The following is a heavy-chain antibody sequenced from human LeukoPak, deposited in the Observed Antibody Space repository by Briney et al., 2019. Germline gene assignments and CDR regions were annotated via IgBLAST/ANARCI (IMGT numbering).Heavy chain of an antibody. CDR3: AKDHLYCSGGSCYSYYYGMYV. J-gene: IGHJ6*04. CDR2: ISYDGSNK. Sequence: GGPLRLSCATSGFTFSSYGMHWVRQAPGKGLEWVAVISYDGSNKYYADSVKGRFTISRDNSKNTLYLQMNSLRAEDTAVYYCAKDHLYCSGGSCYSYYYGMYVWGKGTTVTVSS. CDR1: GFTFSSYG. V-gene: IGHV3-30*18. D-gene: IGHD2-15*01.